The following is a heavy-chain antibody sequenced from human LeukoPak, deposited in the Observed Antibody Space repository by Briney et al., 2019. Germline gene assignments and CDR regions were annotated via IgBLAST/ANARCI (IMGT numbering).Heavy chain of an antibody. CDR2: IIPIFGTA. CDR3: ARVGRSLARPFDY. Sequence: SVKVSRKASGGTFSSYAISWVRQAPGQGLEWMGGIIPIFGTANYAQKFQGRVTITADESTSTAYMELSSLGSEDTAVYYCARVGRSLARPFDYWGQGTLVTVSS. J-gene: IGHJ4*02. V-gene: IGHV1-69*01. CDR1: GGTFSSYA. D-gene: IGHD6-6*01.